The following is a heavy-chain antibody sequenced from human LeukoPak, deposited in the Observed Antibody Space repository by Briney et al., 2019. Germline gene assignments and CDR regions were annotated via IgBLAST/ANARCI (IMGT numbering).Heavy chain of an antibody. CDR1: GYSFTSYW. CDR2: IYPGDSDT. J-gene: IGHJ4*02. D-gene: IGHD2-2*01. V-gene: IGHV5-51*01. CDR3: ARPAYCSSTSCPIFDY. Sequence: GESLKISCKGSGYSFTSYWIGWVRQMPGKGLEWMGIIYPGDSDTRYSPSFQGQVTISADKSISTAYLQWSSLKASDTAMYYCARPAYCSSTSCPIFDYWGQGTLVTVSS.